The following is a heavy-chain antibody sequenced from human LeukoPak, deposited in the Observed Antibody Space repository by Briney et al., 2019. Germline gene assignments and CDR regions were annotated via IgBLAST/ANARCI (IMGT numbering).Heavy chain of an antibody. J-gene: IGHJ6*02. CDR3: ARGIRGPAGVWGSYYGMDV. CDR1: GFTFSNYW. D-gene: IGHD3-16*01. CDR2: IKQDGSE. V-gene: IGHV3-7*01. Sequence: GGSLRLSCAASGFTFSNYWMSWVRQAPGKGLEWVTNIKQDGSENYVDSVKGRFTISRDNAKNSLYLQMNSLRAEDTAVYYCARGIRGPAGVWGSYYGMDVWGQGTTVTVSS.